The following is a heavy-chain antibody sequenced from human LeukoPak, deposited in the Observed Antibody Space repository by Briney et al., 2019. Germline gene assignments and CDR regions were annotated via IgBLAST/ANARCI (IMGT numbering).Heavy chain of an antibody. V-gene: IGHV4-59*01. J-gene: IGHJ6*02. CDR1: GGSISSYY. CDR2: IYYSGST. CDR3: ARLRITMVRGVPVRAGMDV. D-gene: IGHD3-10*01. Sequence: PSETLSLTCIVSGGSISSYYWSWIRQPPGKGLEWIGYIYYSGSTNYNPSLKSRVTISVDTSKNQFSLKLSSVTAADTAVYYCARLRITMVRGVPVRAGMDVWGQGTTVTVSS.